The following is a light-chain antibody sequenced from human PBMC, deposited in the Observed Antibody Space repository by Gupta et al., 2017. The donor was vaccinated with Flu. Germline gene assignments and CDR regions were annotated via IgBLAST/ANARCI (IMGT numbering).Light chain of an antibody. CDR2: EDN. CDR3: QPDESSNQGV. Sequence: VTINCTGGSGSIARNYVSCYHQRPGRASNNLFYEDNKSRAGAPAPVSGSIDSSANAASLTISVQKKEDAADYYCQPDESSNQGVFGGGTKLTVL. CDR1: SGSIARNY. J-gene: IGLJ3*02. V-gene: IGLV6-57*02.